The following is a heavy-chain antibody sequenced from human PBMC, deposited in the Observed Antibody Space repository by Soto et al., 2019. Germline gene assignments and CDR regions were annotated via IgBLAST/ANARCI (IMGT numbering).Heavy chain of an antibody. J-gene: IGHJ6*02. CDR2: VYYSGGA. D-gene: IGHD2-21*02. CDR1: GGSISGYY. Sequence: SETPSLTCTVSGGSISGYYWSWIRQPPGKGLEWIGNVYYSGGAKYNPSVKRRVSISVDTSKNQFSLNLSSVTAADTAVYYCTRDGDGRMTTNPYYYYGMDVWGPGITVTVSS. CDR3: TRDGDGRMTTNPYYYYGMDV. V-gene: IGHV4-59*01.